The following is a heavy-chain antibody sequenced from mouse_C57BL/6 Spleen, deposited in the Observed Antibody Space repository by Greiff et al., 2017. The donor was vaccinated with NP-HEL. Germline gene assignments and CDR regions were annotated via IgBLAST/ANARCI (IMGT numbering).Heavy chain of an antibody. J-gene: IGHJ2*01. CDR2: INPNNGGT. CDR1: GYTFTDYN. V-gene: IGHV1-22*01. Sequence: VQLKQSGPELVKPGASVKMSCKASGYTFTDYNMHWVKQSHGKSLEWIGYINPNNGGTSYNQKFKGKATLTVNKSSSTAYMELRSLTSEDSAVYYCAREGQLRLSYYFDYWGQGTTLTVSS. CDR3: AREGQLRLSYYFDY. D-gene: IGHD3-2*02.